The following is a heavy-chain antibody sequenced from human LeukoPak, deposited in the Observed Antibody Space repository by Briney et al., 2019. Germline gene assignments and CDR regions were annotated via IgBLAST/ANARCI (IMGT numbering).Heavy chain of an antibody. V-gene: IGHV3-7*01. Sequence: GGSLRLSCAASGFTFSNYWMSWVRQAPGKGLEWVANIKRDGSEKYYVDSVKGRFTISRDNAKNSLYLQMNSLRAEDTAVYYCARLSDWELPLDYWGQGTLVTVSS. CDR1: GFTFSNYW. CDR2: IKRDGSEK. CDR3: ARLSDWELPLDY. J-gene: IGHJ4*02. D-gene: IGHD1-26*01.